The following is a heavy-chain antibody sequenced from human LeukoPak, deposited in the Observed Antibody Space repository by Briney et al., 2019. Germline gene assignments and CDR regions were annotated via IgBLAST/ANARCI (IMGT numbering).Heavy chain of an antibody. CDR1: GGSITSGTYY. V-gene: IGHV4-39*01. CDR2: VYHTGII. CDR3: ARHHSALNWFDP. J-gene: IGHJ5*02. D-gene: IGHD2-15*01. Sequence: AETLSLTCTVSGGSITSGTYYWDWIRQAPGKGREWIGNVYHTGIIYYNPSLQSRVTMSVDTSKNQFSLKLNSLTAADTAVYYCARHHSALNWFDPWGQGTLVTVSS.